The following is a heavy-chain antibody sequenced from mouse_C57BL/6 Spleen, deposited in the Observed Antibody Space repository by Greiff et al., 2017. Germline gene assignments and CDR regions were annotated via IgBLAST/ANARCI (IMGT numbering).Heavy chain of an antibody. Sequence: VQLQQSGPVLVKPGASVKMSCKASGYTFTDYYMNWVKQSHGKSLEWIGVINPYNGGTSYNQKFKGKATLTVDKSSSTAYMELNSLTSEDSAVYYCARRIYDSYRYIDYWGQGTTLTVSS. CDR2: INPYNGGT. D-gene: IGHD2-3*01. CDR3: ARRIYDSYRYIDY. V-gene: IGHV1-19*01. CDR1: GYTFTDYY. J-gene: IGHJ2*01.